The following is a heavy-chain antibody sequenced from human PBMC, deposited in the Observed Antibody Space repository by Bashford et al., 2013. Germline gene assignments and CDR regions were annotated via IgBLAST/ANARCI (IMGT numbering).Heavy chain of an antibody. CDR2: IDPSDSYT. CDR3: ARHDYYDTEVENWFDP. D-gene: IGHD3-9*01. CDR1: GYIFTSYW. V-gene: IGHV5-10-1*01. Sequence: GESLKISCKGSGYIFTSYWISWVRQMPGKGLEWMGRIDPSDSYTNYSPSFQGHVTISADKSITTAFLQWSSLKASDTAMYYCARHDYYDTEVENWFDPWGQGTLVTVSS. J-gene: IGHJ5*02.